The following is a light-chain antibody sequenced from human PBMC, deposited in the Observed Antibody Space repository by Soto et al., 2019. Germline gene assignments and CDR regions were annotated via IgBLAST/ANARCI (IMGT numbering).Light chain of an antibody. J-gene: IGLJ1*01. CDR3: SSYTSARTYV. CDR1: GTDVGGFNF. Sequence: LTQPASVSGSPGQSVTISCTGTGTDVGGFNFVSWYQQLPGEAPKLIIYEVNNRPSGISHRFSGSKSGNTASLTVSGLQAEDEANYYCSSYTSARTYVFGSGTKVTVL. V-gene: IGLV2-14*03. CDR2: EVN.